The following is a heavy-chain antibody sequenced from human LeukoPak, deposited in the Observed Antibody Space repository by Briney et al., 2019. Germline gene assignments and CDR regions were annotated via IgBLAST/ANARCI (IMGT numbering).Heavy chain of an antibody. Sequence: SETLSLTCTVSGGSISSSSYYWGWIRQPPGKGLEWIGSIYYSGSTYYNPSLKSRVTISVDTSKNQFSLKLSSVTAADTAVYYCARTVRGVIMNYYFYYDYMDVWGKGTTVTVSS. D-gene: IGHD3-10*01. CDR1: GGSISSSSYY. CDR3: ARTVRGVIMNYYFYYDYMDV. V-gene: IGHV4-39*07. J-gene: IGHJ6*03. CDR2: IYYSGST.